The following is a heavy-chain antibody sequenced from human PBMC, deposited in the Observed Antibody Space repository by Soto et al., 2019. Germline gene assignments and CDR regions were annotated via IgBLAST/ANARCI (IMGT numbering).Heavy chain of an antibody. V-gene: IGHV3-48*03. CDR1: GFTFRDYE. D-gene: IGHD3-3*01. CDR3: ARGGDYYDFWSGYSH. Sequence: VGSLRLSCAASGFTFRDYEMNWVRQAPGKGLEWISYIGTSDITIYYADSVKGRFTISRDNAKNSVYLQMNSLRAEDTAVYYCARGGDYYDFWSGYSHWGQGTLVTVSS. J-gene: IGHJ4*02. CDR2: IGTSDITI.